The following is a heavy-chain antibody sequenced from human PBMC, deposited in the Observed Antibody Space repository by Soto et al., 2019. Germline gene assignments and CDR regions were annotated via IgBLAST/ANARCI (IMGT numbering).Heavy chain of an antibody. CDR3: ATELVVVTTVPGYFDY. J-gene: IGHJ4*02. D-gene: IGHD1-26*01. CDR2: ISGSGGST. CDR1: GFTFSSYA. Sequence: GGSLRLSCAASGFTFSSYAMSWVRQAPGKGLEWVSAISGSGGSTYYADSVKGRFTISRDNSKNTLYLQMNSLKTEDTAMYYCATELVVVTTVPGYFDYWGQGALVTVSS. V-gene: IGHV3-23*01.